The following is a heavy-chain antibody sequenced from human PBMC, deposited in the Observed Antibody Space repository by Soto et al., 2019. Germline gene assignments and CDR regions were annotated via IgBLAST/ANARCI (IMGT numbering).Heavy chain of an antibody. V-gene: IGHV3-33*01. CDR2: IWYDGSNK. CDR1: GFTFSSYG. J-gene: IGHJ3*02. Sequence: VQLVESGGGVVQPGRSLRLSCAASGFTFSSYGMHWVRQAPGKGLEWVAVIWYDGSNKYYADSVKGRFTISRDNSKNTLYLQMNSLRAEDTAVYYCAREVKSDAFDIWGQGTMVTVSS. CDR3: AREVKSDAFDI. D-gene: IGHD2-21*01.